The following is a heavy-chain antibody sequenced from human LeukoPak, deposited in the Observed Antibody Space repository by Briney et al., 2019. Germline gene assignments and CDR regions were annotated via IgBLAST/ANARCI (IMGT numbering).Heavy chain of an antibody. CDR2: IIPIFGTA. D-gene: IGHD5-18*01. CDR3: ASNPRASYGNYFDY. J-gene: IGHJ4*02. V-gene: IGHV1-69*13. CDR1: GGTFSSYA. Sequence: ASVKVSCKASGGTFSSYAISWVRQAPGQGLEWMGGIIPIFGTANYAQKFQGRVTITADESTSTAYMELSSLRSEDTAVYYCASNPRASYGNYFDYWGQGTLVTVSS.